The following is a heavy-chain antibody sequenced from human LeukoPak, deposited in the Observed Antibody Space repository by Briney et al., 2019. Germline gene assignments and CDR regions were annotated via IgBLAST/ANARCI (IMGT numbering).Heavy chain of an antibody. V-gene: IGHV4-30-4*08. D-gene: IGHD3-10*01. CDR1: DGSISSGDYY. J-gene: IGHJ4*02. CDR2: IYYSGST. CDR3: ARVVDGSGYFDY. Sequence: SETLSLTCTVSDGSISSGDYYWSWTRQPPGKGLEWIGYIYYSGSTYYNPSLKSRVTISVDTSKNQFSLKLSSVTAADTAVYYCARVVDGSGYFDYWGQGTLVTVSS.